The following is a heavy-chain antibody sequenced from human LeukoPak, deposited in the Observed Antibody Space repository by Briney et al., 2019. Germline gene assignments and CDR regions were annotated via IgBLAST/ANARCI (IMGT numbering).Heavy chain of an antibody. Sequence: ASVKVSCKASGGTFSSYAISWVRQAPGQGLEWMGRIIPIFGTANYAQKFQGRVTITTDESTSTAYMELISLRSEDTAVYYCASGPHYYGACYWGQGTLVTVSS. CDR2: IIPIFGTA. CDR3: ASGPHYYGACY. V-gene: IGHV1-69*05. J-gene: IGHJ4*02. D-gene: IGHD3-10*01. CDR1: GGTFSSYA.